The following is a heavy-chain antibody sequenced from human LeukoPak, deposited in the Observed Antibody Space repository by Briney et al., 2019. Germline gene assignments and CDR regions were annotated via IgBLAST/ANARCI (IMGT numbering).Heavy chain of an antibody. V-gene: IGHV4-59*08. D-gene: IGHD3-22*01. CDR2: IYYSGST. CDR3: ARLPVDSSGYADAFDI. Sequence: PSETLSLTCTVSGGSISIYYWSWIRQPPGKGLEWIGYIYYSGSTNYNPSLKSRVTISVDTSKNQFSLKLSSVTAADTAVYYCARLPVDSSGYADAFDIWGQGTMVTVSS. CDR1: GGSISIYY. J-gene: IGHJ3*02.